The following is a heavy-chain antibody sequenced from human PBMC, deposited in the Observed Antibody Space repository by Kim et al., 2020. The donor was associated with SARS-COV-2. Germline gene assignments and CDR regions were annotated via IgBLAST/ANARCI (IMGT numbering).Heavy chain of an antibody. D-gene: IGHD1-7*01. J-gene: IGHJ6*02. CDR2: ISAYNGNT. CDR3: ARGRGPTGTYVEDYYYGMDV. V-gene: IGHV1-18*01. Sequence: ASVKVSCKASGYTFTSYGISWVRQAPGQGLEWMGWISAYNGNTNYAQKLQGRVTMTTDTSTSTAYMELRSLRSDDTAVYYCARGRGPTGTYVEDYYYGMDVWGQGTTVTVSS. CDR1: GYTFTSYG.